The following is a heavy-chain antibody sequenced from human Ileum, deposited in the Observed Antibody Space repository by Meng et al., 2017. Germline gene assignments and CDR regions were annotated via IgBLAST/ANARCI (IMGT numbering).Heavy chain of an antibody. CDR2: IYYSGST. J-gene: IGHJ4*02. D-gene: IGHD4-17*01. CDR3: ARGGPTVTTFPFDY. CDR1: GGSISSYY. V-gene: IGHV4-59*01. Sequence: SETLSLTCTVSGGSISSYYWSWIRQPPGKGLEWIGYIYYSGSTNYNPSLKSQVTISVDTSKNQFSLKLSSVTAADTAVYYCARGGPTVTTFPFDYWGQGTLVTVSS.